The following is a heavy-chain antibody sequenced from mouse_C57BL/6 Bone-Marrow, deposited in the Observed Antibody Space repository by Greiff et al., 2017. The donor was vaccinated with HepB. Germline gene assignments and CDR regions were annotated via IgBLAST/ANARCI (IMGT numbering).Heavy chain of an antibody. J-gene: IGHJ2*01. CDR2: INPGSGGT. Sequence: QVQLQQSGAELVRPGPSVKVSCKASGYAFTNYLIEWVKQRPGQGLEWIGVINPGSGGTNYNEKFKGKATLTADKSSSTAYMQLSSLTSEDSAVYFGARRGDYTPYVDDWGQGTTLTVSS. D-gene: IGHD2-12*01. CDR3: ARRGDYTPYVDD. V-gene: IGHV1-54*01. CDR1: GYAFTNYL.